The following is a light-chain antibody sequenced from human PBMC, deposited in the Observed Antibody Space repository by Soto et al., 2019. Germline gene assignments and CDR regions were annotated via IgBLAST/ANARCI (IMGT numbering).Light chain of an antibody. V-gene: IGKV3-20*01. CDR2: GAS. CDR1: QTVGTTY. J-gene: IGKJ1*01. CDR3: QQYDSSPRT. Sequence: EVVLSQSPGTLSLSPGERATLSCRVSQTVGTTYLAWYQHKPGQAPRLLIYGASSRATGIPDRFSGSGSGTDFTLTINRLEPEDFAVYYCQQYDSSPRTFGQGTKVDI.